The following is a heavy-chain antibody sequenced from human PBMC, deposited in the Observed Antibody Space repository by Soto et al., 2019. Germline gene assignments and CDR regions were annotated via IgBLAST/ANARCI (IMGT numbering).Heavy chain of an antibody. Sequence: QVHLVQSGAEVKKPGASVKVSCKGSGYAFTTYGITWVRQAPGQGLEWMGWISAHSGNTNYAQKLQGRVTVTSDTSTSTAYMELRSLRSDDTAVYYCARGGYGDYWGQGALVTVSS. CDR1: GYAFTTYG. CDR2: ISAHSGNT. D-gene: IGHD1-1*01. V-gene: IGHV1-18*01. CDR3: ARGGYGDY. J-gene: IGHJ4*02.